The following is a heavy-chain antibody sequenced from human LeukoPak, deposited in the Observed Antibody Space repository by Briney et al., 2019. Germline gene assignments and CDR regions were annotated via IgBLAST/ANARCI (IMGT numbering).Heavy chain of an antibody. CDR1: GYRFTELS. V-gene: IGHV1-24*01. CDR3: TAGRAYSLLDF. Sequence: GASVKVSCKVSGYRFTELSRHWVRQAPGKGLEWLGDFDLVHGDTIYAQKFQGRVTMTEDTSTDTSYMELSSLGSEDTAVYFCTAGRAYSLLDFWGQGTLVIVSS. D-gene: IGHD5-18*01. J-gene: IGHJ4*02. CDR2: FDLVHGDT.